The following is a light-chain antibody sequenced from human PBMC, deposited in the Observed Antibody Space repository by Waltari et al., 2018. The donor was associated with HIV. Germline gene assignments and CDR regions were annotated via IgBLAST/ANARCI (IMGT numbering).Light chain of an antibody. CDR3: CSYAGSSTLL. Sequence: QSALTQPASASGSPGHTLTISCTRASSSVGGFNYVSWYQQHPGKAPNLMIYDVSERPSGVSNRFSGSKSGNTASLTISGLQAEDEADYNCCSYAGSSTLLFGGGTKVTVL. V-gene: IGLV2-23*02. CDR1: SSSVGGFNY. CDR2: DVS. J-gene: IGLJ2*01.